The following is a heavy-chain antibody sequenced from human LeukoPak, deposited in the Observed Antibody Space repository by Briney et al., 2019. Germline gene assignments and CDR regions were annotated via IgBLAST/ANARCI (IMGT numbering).Heavy chain of an antibody. V-gene: IGHV3-43*02. CDR1: GFTFDDYA. J-gene: IGHJ4*02. D-gene: IGHD6-19*01. Sequence: GGSLRLSCAASGFTFDDYAMHLVRQAPGKGLEWVSLISGDGGSTYYADSVKGRFTISRDNSKNSLYLQMNSLRTEDTALYYCAKDNGYSSGWYKEDYWGQGTLVTVSS. CDR3: AKDNGYSSGWYKEDY. CDR2: ISGDGGST.